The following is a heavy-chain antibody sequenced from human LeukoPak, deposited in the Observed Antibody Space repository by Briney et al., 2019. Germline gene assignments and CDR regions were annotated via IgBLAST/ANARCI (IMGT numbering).Heavy chain of an antibody. D-gene: IGHD6-13*01. CDR2: IDPSGGST. J-gene: IGHJ3*02. Sequence: ASVQVSCKASGYTFTGYYIHWVRQAPGQGLEWMGIIDPSGGSTNYAQKFQGRVTMTRATSASTVYTELSSLRSEDTAVYYCARGIASAGRDAFDIWGQGTMVTVSS. CDR1: GYTFTGYY. V-gene: IGHV1-46*01. CDR3: ARGIASAGRDAFDI.